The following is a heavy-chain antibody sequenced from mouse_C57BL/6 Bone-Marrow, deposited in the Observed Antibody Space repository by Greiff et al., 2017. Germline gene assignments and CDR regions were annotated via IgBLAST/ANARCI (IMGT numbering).Heavy chain of an antibody. CDR2: IYPGSGNT. J-gene: IGHJ4*01. V-gene: IGHV1-76*01. CDR1: GYTFTDYY. CDR3: ADECGEY. Sequence: QVQLQQSGAELVRPGASVKLSCKASGYTFTDYYINWVKQRPGQGLEWIARIYPGSGNTYYNEKFKGKATLTAEKSSSTAYMQLSSLTSEEAALYFCADECGEYWGQGTSVTGSS.